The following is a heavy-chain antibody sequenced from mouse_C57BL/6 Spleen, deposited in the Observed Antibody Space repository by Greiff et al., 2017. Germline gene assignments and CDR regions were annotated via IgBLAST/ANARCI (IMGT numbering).Heavy chain of an antibody. D-gene: IGHD4-1*01. Sequence: DVMLVESGGDLVKPGGSLKLSCAASGFTFSSYGMSWVRQTPDKRLEWVATISSGGSYTYYPDSVKGRFTISRDNAKNTLYLQMSSLTSEDTAMYYCARRITGTSMDYWGQGTSVTVSS. CDR3: ARRITGTSMDY. J-gene: IGHJ4*01. V-gene: IGHV5-6*02. CDR2: ISSGGSYT. CDR1: GFTFSSYG.